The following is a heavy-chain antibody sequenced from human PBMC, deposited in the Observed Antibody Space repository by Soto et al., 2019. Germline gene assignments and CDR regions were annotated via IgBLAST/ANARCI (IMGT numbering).Heavy chain of an antibody. Sequence: GGSLRLSCAASGFTLSSYGINWIRQAPGKGLEWVAVISFDGYHKYYADSVEGRFTISRDTSKNTLYLQMNSLRAEDTAVYYCAKARVGTAALIRGMDVWGQGTTVTVSS. CDR1: GFTLSSYG. CDR2: ISFDGYHK. D-gene: IGHD5-18*01. J-gene: IGHJ6*02. V-gene: IGHV3-30*18. CDR3: AKARVGTAALIRGMDV.